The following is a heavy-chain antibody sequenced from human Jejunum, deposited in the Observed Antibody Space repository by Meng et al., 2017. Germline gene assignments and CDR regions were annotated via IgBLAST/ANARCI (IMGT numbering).Heavy chain of an antibody. Sequence: SETLSLTCTVSGDSISGYYWTWIRQPAGKGLEWIGRIYASGSSDYNPSLKSRVTMSADTSKNHFSLKLSSVTAADTAVYFCASSYRGLWTFDYWGQGTRVTVSS. D-gene: IGHD4/OR15-4a*01. J-gene: IGHJ4*02. CDR3: ASSYRGLWTFDY. V-gene: IGHV4-4*07. CDR1: GDSISGYY. CDR2: IYASGSS.